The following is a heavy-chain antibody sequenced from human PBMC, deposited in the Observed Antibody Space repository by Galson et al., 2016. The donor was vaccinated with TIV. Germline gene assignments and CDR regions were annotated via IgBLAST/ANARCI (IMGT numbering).Heavy chain of an antibody. D-gene: IGHD2-15*01. J-gene: IGHJ4*02. V-gene: IGHV1-8*01. CDR1: GYTFNNYD. CDR2: MNPNSGNA. CDR3: ARARRGYCSGGSCLPGY. Sequence: SVKVSCKASGYTFNNYDISWVRQATGQGLEWMGWMNPNSGNAGYAQKFQGRVTMTSKTSVNTAYMEVRSLRFEDTAVYYCARARRGYCSGGSCLPGYWGQGTLVTVSS.